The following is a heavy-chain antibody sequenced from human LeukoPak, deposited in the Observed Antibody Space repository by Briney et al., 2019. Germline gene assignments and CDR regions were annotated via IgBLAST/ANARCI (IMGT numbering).Heavy chain of an antibody. D-gene: IGHD2-2*01. CDR2: IYPGDSDT. CDR1: GYSFTSYW. V-gene: IGHV5-51*01. J-gene: IGHJ4*02. CDR3: ARRGYCSSTNCYSLDY. Sequence: PGESLKISCKGSGYSFTSYWIGWVRQMPGKGLEWIGIIYPGDSDTRYSPSFQGQVTISADKSISTAYLQWSSLRASDTAMYYCARRGYCSSTNCYSLDYWGQGTLVTVSS.